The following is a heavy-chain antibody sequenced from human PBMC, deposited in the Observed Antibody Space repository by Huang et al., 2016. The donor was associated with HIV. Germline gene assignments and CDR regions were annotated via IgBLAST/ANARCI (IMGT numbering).Heavy chain of an antibody. CDR3: ARDPRIQSWLNFFDY. D-gene: IGHD3-22*01. CDR1: GFSISSYG. V-gene: IGHV3-74*01. Sequence: EVQLVESGGGLVQPGGSLRLSCAASGFSISSYGMHWVRQAPGKGLVWVSRINSDGSSTSYADSVKSRFTISRDNAKNTLYLQMNSLRAEDTAVYYCARDPRIQSWLNFFDYWGQGTLVSVSS. J-gene: IGHJ4*02. CDR2: INSDGSST.